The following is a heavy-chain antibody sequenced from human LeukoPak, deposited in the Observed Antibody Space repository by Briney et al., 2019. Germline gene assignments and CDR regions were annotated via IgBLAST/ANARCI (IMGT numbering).Heavy chain of an antibody. J-gene: IGHJ3*02. Sequence: PSETLSLTCAVSGYSISSGYYWGWIRQPPGKGLEWIGSIYHSGSTYYNPSLKSRVTISVDTSRNQFSLKLSSVTAADTAVYYCARDLRIFGVVIPPGAAFDIWGQGTMVTVSS. CDR2: IYHSGST. V-gene: IGHV4-38-2*02. CDR1: GYSISSGYY. CDR3: ARDLRIFGVVIPPGAAFDI. D-gene: IGHD3-3*01.